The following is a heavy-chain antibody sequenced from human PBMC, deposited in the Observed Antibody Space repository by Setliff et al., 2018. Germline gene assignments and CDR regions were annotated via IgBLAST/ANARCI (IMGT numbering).Heavy chain of an antibody. Sequence: SETLSLTCTVSGGSISSSYYWSWIRQPAGKGLEWIGRVYTSGGTNYNPSLKSRVTISLDTSKNQLSLKLTSVTAADTAVYYCARLSWNGLRYYGLDVWGQGTTVTVSS. D-gene: IGHD3-3*01. CDR3: ARLSWNGLRYYGLDV. CDR1: GGSISSSYY. CDR2: VYTSGGT. V-gene: IGHV4-4*07. J-gene: IGHJ6*02.